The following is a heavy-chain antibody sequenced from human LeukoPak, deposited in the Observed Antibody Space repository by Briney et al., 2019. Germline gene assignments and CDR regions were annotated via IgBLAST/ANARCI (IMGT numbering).Heavy chain of an antibody. J-gene: IGHJ4*02. D-gene: IGHD3-3*01. V-gene: IGHV3-15*01. CDR3: TTVNVGRYYDFWSGSLPFDY. CDR1: RFTFSNAC. CDR2: IKSKTDGGTT. Sequence: GGSLRLSCAASRFTFSNACMSWLRQAPGKGLESVGRIKSKTDGGTTDYDAPVKGRFAISRDDSKNTLYLQMNSLKTEDTAVCYCTTVNVGRYYDFWSGSLPFDYWGQGTLVTVSS.